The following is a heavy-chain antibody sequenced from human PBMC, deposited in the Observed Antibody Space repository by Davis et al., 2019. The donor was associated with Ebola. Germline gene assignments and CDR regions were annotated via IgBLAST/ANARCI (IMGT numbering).Heavy chain of an antibody. D-gene: IGHD4-17*01. CDR3: AKEAVMTTATWGYYFDY. CDR2: ISGSGDNT. CDR1: GFTFSSFA. V-gene: IGHV3-23*01. Sequence: GESLKISCAASGFTFSSFAMSWVRQAPGKGLKWVSVISGSGDNTLYADSVKGRFTISRDNSRNMLYLQINSLRAEDTAVYYCAKEAVMTTATWGYYFDYWGQGTLVTVSS. J-gene: IGHJ4*02.